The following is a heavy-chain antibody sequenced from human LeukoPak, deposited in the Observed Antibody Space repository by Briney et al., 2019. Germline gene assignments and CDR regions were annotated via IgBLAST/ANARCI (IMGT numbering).Heavy chain of an antibody. D-gene: IGHD2-2*01. CDR2: INAGNGNT. CDR1: GYTFTSYA. J-gene: IGHJ3*02. V-gene: IGHV1-3*01. CDR3: ARGPFLGYCSSTSCPDAFDI. Sequence: GASVTVSCTASGYTFTSYAMHWVRQAPGQRLEWMGWINAGNGNTKYSQKFQGRVTITRDTSASTAYMELSSLRSEDTAVYYCARGPFLGYCSSTSCPDAFDIWGQGTMVTVSS.